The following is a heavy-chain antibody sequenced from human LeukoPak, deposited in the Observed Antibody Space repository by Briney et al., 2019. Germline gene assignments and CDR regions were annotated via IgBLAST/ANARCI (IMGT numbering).Heavy chain of an antibody. D-gene: IGHD3-3*01. J-gene: IGHJ4*01. CDR2: ISWNSGSI. Sequence: GGSLRLFCAASGFTFDDYAMHWVRQAPGKGLEWVSGISWNSGSIGYADSVKGRFTISRDNAKNSLYLQMNSLRAEDMALYYCAKGAGYDFWSGPFDYWGQEPWSPSPQ. CDR3: AKGAGYDFWSGPFDY. V-gene: IGHV3-9*03. CDR1: GFTFDDYA.